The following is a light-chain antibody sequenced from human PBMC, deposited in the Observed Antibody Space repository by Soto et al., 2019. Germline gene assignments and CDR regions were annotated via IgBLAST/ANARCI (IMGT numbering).Light chain of an antibody. Sequence: EVGMAQSPANVSLAGGEGGTRCWWASQPVSDKLAWYQQKPGQAPRLLIYGASARATGVPDRFSGSGSGTDFTLTINRLEPEDSAIYFCQHYTSSQWTFGQWTFGEGTKVDIK. CDR1: QPVSDK. V-gene: IGKV3D-15*01. J-gene: IGKJ1*01. CDR3: QHYTSSQWTFGQWT. CDR2: GAS.